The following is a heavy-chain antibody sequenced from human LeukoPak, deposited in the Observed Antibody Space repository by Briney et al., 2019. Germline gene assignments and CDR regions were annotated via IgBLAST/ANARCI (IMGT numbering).Heavy chain of an antibody. CDR2: ISAYNGNT. CDR3: ARGSFYYGSGVDY. V-gene: IGHV1-18*04. D-gene: IGHD3-10*01. J-gene: IGHJ4*02. CDR1: GYTFTGYY. Sequence: ASVKVSCKASGYTFTGYYMHWVRQAPGQGLEWMGWISAYNGNTNYAQKLQGRVTMTTDTSTSTAYMELRSLRSDDTAVYYCARGSFYYGSGVDYWGQGTLVTVSS.